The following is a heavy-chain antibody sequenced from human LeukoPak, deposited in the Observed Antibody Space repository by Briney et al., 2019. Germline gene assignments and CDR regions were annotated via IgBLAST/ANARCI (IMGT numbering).Heavy chain of an antibody. V-gene: IGHV4-39*07. D-gene: IGHD6-19*01. Sequence: PSETLSLTCTVSGGSIRSSSYYWAWIRQPPGKGLEWIGSIYHSGSTHYNPSLKSRLTISVDTSKNQFSLNLRSVTAADTAVYYCARNMTKETIAVPGAAAAEGYFDYWGQGTLVTVSS. J-gene: IGHJ4*02. CDR2: IYHSGST. CDR3: ARNMTKETIAVPGAAAAEGYFDY. CDR1: GGSIRSSSYY.